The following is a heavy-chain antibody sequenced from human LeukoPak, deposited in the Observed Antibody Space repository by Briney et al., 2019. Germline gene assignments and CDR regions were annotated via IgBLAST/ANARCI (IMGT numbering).Heavy chain of an antibody. CDR2: INPSSGGT. CDR1: GYIFTAYS. D-gene: IGHD5-12*01. J-gene: IGHJ5*02. V-gene: IGHV1-2*02. Sequence: GASVKVSCKTSGYIFTAYSIHWVRQAPGQGLEWMGRINPSSGGTKYAQNFQGRVTMTRDTSTSTAYMELSSLRSDDTAVYFCARDADNGYEFHDFLDPWGQGTLVTVSS. CDR3: ARDADNGYEFHDFLDP.